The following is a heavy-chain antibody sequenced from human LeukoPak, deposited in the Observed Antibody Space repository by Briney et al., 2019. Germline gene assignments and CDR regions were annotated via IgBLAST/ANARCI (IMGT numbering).Heavy chain of an antibody. V-gene: IGHV3-7*05. CDR2: IKYDGREK. D-gene: IGHD1-14*01. J-gene: IGHJ4*02. Sequence: QPGGSLRLSCAASGFTFSSYWMNWVRQAPGRGLEWVANIKYDGREKYYVDSVKGRFTISRDNAKNSLYLQMNSLRAEDTAVYYCARDHVEPGVIFDYWGQGSLVTVSS. CDR3: ARDHVEPGVIFDY. CDR1: GFTFSSYW.